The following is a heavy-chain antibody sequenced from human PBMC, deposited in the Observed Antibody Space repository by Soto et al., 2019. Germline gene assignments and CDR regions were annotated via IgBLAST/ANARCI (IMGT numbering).Heavy chain of an antibody. CDR3: AKDLAVAGTVDY. J-gene: IGHJ4*02. CDR2: ISGSGGST. V-gene: IGHV3-23*01. CDR1: GFTFSSYA. D-gene: IGHD6-19*01. Sequence: EVQLLESGGGLVQPGGSLRLSCAASGFTFSSYAMSWVRQAPGKGLEWVSAISGSGGSTYYADSVKGRFTISRDNSKNTLYLHMNSLRAEDTAVYYCAKDLAVAGTVDYWGQGTLVTVSS.